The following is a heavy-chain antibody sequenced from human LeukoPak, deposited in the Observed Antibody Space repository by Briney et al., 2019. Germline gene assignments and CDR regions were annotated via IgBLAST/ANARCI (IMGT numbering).Heavy chain of an antibody. V-gene: IGHV3-66*01. Sequence: PGGSLRLSCAVSGLTVSSNFISWVRQAPGKGLEWVSVIYSGGRTYYAGSVKGRFTISRDNSKNTVDLQMSSPRVDDSAIYYCVRGPPTPGFFHFFFWGQGTLATVSS. CDR1: GLTVSSNF. D-gene: IGHD2-15*01. J-gene: IGHJ4*02. CDR3: VRGPPTPGFFHFFF. CDR2: IYSGGRT.